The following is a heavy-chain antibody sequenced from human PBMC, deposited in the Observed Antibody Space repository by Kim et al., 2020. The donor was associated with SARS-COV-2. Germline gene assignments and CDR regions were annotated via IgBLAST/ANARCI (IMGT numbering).Heavy chain of an antibody. J-gene: IGHJ6*02. CDR1: GYTLTELS. Sequence: ASVKVSCKVSGYTLTELSMHWVRQAPGKGLEWMGGFDPEDGETIYAQKFQGSVTMTEDTSTDTAYMELSSLRSEDTAVYYCATTANSIAAAGSYYSYYYGMDGWGQGTTVTVSS. D-gene: IGHD6-13*01. V-gene: IGHV1-24*01. CDR2: FDPEDGET. CDR3: ATTANSIAAAGSYYSYYYGMDG.